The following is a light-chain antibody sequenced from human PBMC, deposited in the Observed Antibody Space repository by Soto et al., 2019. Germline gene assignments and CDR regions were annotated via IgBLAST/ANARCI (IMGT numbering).Light chain of an antibody. V-gene: IGKV3-15*01. CDR1: QSVSIN. J-gene: IGKJ4*01. CDR3: QHYNNWPRT. Sequence: EIVMTQSPATLSVSPGERAALSCRASQSVSINLAWYQQKPGQAPRLLIYGASTRGTGIPDRFSGSGSGTDFTLTITSLQSEDFAVYYCQHYNNWPRTFGGGTKVEI. CDR2: GAS.